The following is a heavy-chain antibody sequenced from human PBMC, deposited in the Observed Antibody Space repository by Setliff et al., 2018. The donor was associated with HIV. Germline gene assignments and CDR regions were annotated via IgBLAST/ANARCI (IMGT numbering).Heavy chain of an antibody. CDR3: ARAVVPTYYDVLTGYVYYMDV. V-gene: IGHV1-18*04. CDR1: GYTFTSYY. J-gene: IGHJ6*03. CDR2: IGADNGNT. Sequence: ASVKVSCKASGYTFTSYYMHWVRQAPGQGLEWMGWIGADNGNTNYAQKFQGRVTMTTDTSTSTVYMELRSLISDDTAVYYCARAVVPTYYDVLTGYVYYMDVWGKGTTVTVSS. D-gene: IGHD3-9*01.